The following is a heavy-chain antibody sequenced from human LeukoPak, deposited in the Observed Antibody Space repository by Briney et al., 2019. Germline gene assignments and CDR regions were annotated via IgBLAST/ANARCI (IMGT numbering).Heavy chain of an antibody. CDR2: IYSSGST. Sequence: SETLSLTCTVSGGSISSYYWSWIRQPPGKGLEWIGYIYSSGSTNYNPSLKSRVTMSVDTSKNQFSLKVSSVTAADTAVYYCARVFDSGSQAYFYYMDVWGKGTTVTISS. D-gene: IGHD3-10*01. V-gene: IGHV4-59*01. CDR1: GGSISSYY. J-gene: IGHJ6*03. CDR3: ARVFDSGSQAYFYYMDV.